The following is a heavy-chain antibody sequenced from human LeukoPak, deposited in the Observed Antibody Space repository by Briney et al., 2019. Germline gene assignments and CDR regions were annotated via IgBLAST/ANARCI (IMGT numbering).Heavy chain of an antibody. J-gene: IGHJ5*02. CDR2: IIPIFGTA. D-gene: IGHD3-10*01. Sequence: ASVKVSCKASGGTFTSYAISWVRQAPGQGLEWMGGIIPIFGTANYAQKFQGRVTITADESTSTAYMELSSLRSEDTAVYYCARVMRFGELFDWFDPWGQGTLVTVSS. V-gene: IGHV1-69*13. CDR3: ARVMRFGELFDWFDP. CDR1: GGTFTSYA.